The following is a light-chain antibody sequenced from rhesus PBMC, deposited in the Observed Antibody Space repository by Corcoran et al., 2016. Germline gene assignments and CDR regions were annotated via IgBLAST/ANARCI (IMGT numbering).Light chain of an antibody. CDR2: KAS. V-gene: IGKV1-74*01. Sequence: DVQMTQSPSSLSASVGDRVTITCRASENVNNYLNWYQQKPGKAPKLLIYKASTLQSGVPSRFSGSGSRTDYTFLISGLLPEDVATYYCQPGYGTPFTFVPGTKLYI. CDR1: ENVNNY. CDR3: QPGYGTPFT. J-gene: IGKJ3*01.